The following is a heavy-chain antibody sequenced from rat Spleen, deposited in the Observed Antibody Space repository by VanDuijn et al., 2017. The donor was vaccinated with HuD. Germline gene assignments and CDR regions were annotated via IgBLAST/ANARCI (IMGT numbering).Heavy chain of an antibody. Sequence: EVQLVESGGGLVQPGRSLKLSCAASGFTFSNYGMAWVRRTPTKGLEWVATISYDGSSTYYRDSVKGRFTISRDNAKSTLYLQMNSLRSEDTATYYCTTYAYNFDCWGQGVMVTVSS. CDR2: ISYDGSST. V-gene: IGHV5-29*01. CDR3: TTYAYNFDC. J-gene: IGHJ2*01. D-gene: IGHD1-9*01. CDR1: GFTFSNYG.